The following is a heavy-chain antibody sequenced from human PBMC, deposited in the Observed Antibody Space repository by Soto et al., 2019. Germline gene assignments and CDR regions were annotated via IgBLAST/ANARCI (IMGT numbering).Heavy chain of an antibody. Sequence: EVQLVESGGGLVKPGGSLRLSCAASGFTFSNHTMNWVRQAPGRGLEWVSSISSRGTYIYYADSVKGRFTISRDNAKNPLYLQTNSLRAEDTAVYYCARVPQRIAVAGTSNRYYFDYWGRGILVTVSS. V-gene: IGHV3-21*01. CDR2: ISSRGTYI. J-gene: IGHJ4*02. CDR3: ARVPQRIAVAGTSNRYYFDY. D-gene: IGHD6-19*01. CDR1: GFTFSNHT.